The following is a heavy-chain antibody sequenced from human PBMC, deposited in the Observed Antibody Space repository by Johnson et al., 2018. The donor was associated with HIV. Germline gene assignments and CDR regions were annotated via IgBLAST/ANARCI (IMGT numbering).Heavy chain of an antibody. CDR3: ATSGLTLGSSSSHAFDI. Sequence: QVQLVESGGGVVQPGRSLRLSCAASGFTFSSYAMPWVRQAPAKGLEWAAGPSYDGSDKYYADSVKGRLTISRDNSKNTLYLQMNSLGAEDTAMYYCATSGLTLGSSSSHAFDIWGQVTMVTVSS. D-gene: IGHD6-6*01. J-gene: IGHJ3*02. CDR1: GFTFSSYA. V-gene: IGHV3-30*04. CDR2: PSYDGSDK.